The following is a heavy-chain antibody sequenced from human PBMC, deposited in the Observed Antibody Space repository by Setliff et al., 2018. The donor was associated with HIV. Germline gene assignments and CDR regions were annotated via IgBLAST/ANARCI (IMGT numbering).Heavy chain of an antibody. CDR2: ISLSGST. D-gene: IGHD2-2*01. Sequence: SETLSLTCSVSGYSLSSASYWGWIRQSPEKGLEWIGSISLSGSTYYNPSLQSRVTISVDTSKNQFSLRLSSVTSADTAVYYCARGVTSPFATGIWGHGTLVTVSS. CDR3: ARGVTSPFATGI. CDR1: GYSLSSASY. J-gene: IGHJ4*01. V-gene: IGHV4-38-2*02.